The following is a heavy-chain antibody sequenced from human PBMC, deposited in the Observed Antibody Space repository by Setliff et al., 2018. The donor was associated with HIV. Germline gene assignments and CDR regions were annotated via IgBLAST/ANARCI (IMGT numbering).Heavy chain of an antibody. D-gene: IGHD2-15*01. J-gene: IGHJ4*02. Sequence: PGESLKISCKTSGSSFSTYWVGWVRQMPGKGLEWLGILYFGDSDPKYNPSFEGQVTISADKSIKTAFLQWRSLKTSDTAIYYCARGRGGYFGGGRYYNLPYFDSWGQGTLGTVSS. CDR1: GSSFSTYW. CDR2: LYFGDSDP. CDR3: ARGRGGYFGGGRYYNLPYFDS. V-gene: IGHV5-51*01.